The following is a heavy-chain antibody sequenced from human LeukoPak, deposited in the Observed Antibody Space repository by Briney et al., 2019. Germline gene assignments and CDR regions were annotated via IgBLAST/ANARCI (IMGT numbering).Heavy chain of an antibody. D-gene: IGHD3-16*02. V-gene: IGHV1-46*01. CDR1: GYTFTSYY. J-gene: IGHJ4*02. CDR3: ARGRGHYVWGSYRYTLNLDY. CDR2: IDPSGGST. Sequence: ASVKVSCKASGYTFTSYYMHWVRQASGQGLEWMGIIDPSGGSTSYAQKFQGRVTMTRDMSTSTVYMELSSLRSEDTAVYYCARGRGHYVWGSYRYTLNLDYWGQGTLVTVSS.